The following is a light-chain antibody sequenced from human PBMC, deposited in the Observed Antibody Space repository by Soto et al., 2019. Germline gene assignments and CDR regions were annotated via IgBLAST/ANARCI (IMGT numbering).Light chain of an antibody. CDR3: AAWDDSLNGVV. V-gene: IGLV1-44*01. J-gene: IGLJ2*01. CDR1: RANIGRNT. Sequence: QPVLTQPPSASGTPGRRVTLSGSGSRANIGRNTVNWYQQLPGTASKLLLYSNNHRPSGVPDRFSGSKSGTSGSLAISGLQSEDVPESNGAAWDDSLNGVVFGGGTK. CDR2: SNN.